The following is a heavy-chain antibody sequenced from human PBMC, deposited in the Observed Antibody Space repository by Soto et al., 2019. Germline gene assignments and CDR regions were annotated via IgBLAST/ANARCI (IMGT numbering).Heavy chain of an antibody. Sequence: ASVKVSCKAAGYTFTSYGISWVRQAPGQGLEWMGWISAYNGNTNYAQKLQGRVTMTTDTSTSTAYMELRSLRSDDTAVYYCARGKQQLKRVWFDPWGQGTLVTVSS. CDR3: ARGKQQLKRVWFDP. CDR2: ISAYNGNT. V-gene: IGHV1-18*01. CDR1: GYTFTSYG. J-gene: IGHJ5*02. D-gene: IGHD6-13*01.